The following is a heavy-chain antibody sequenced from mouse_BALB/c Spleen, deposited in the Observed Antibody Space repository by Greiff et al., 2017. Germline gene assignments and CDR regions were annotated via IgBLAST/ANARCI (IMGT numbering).Heavy chain of an antibody. Sequence: VKLMESGAELVRPGVSVKISCKGSGYTFTDYAMHWVKQSHAKSLEWIGVISTYYGDASYNQKFKGKATMTVDKSSSTAYMELARLTSEDSAIYYCARHDRPYAMDYWGQGTSVTVSS. J-gene: IGHJ4*01. CDR3: ARHDRPYAMDY. CDR1: GYTFTDYA. V-gene: IGHV1S137*01. CDR2: ISTYYGDA.